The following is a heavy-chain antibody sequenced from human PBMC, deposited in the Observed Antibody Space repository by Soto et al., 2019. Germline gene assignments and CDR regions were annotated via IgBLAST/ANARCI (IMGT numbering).Heavy chain of an antibody. CDR1: GFILSSSA. J-gene: IGHJ6*02. D-gene: IGHD3-3*01. CDR3: AKGPTIFGVVITFEYYYGMDV. CDR2: ISGSGTST. V-gene: IGHV3-23*01. Sequence: PGGSLSLSCAASGFILSSSAMSWVRQAPGKGLEWVSAISGSGTSTYYADSVKGRFTISGDNSKNTVYLQMNSLRVEDTAVYYCAKGPTIFGVVITFEYYYGMDVWGQGTTVTVSS.